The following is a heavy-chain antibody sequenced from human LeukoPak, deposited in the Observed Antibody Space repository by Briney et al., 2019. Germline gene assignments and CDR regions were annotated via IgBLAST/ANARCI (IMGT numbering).Heavy chain of an antibody. Sequence: SETLSLTCAVYGGSFSGYYWSWIRQPPGKGLEWIGEINHSGSTNYNPSLKSRVTISVDTSKNQFSLKLSSVTAADTAVYYCARTTYYYDSSGYYYPYYFDYWGQGTLVTVSS. CDR1: GGSFSGYY. J-gene: IGHJ4*02. CDR3: ARTTYYYDSSGYYYPYYFDY. CDR2: INHSGST. V-gene: IGHV4-34*01. D-gene: IGHD3-22*01.